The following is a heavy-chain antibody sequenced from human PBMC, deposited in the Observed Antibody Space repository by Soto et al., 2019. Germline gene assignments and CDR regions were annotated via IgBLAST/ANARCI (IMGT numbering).Heavy chain of an antibody. CDR2: IYYSGST. V-gene: IGHV4-59*01. J-gene: IGHJ6*03. D-gene: IGHD2-2*01. Sequence: SETLSLTCTVSGGSISSYYWSWIRQPPGKGLEWIGYIYYSGSTNYNPSLKSRVTISVDTSKNQFSLKLSSVTAADTAVYYCARDRRYCSSTSCYYYYYMDVWGKGTTVTVSS. CDR3: ARDRRYCSSTSCYYYYYMDV. CDR1: GGSISSYY.